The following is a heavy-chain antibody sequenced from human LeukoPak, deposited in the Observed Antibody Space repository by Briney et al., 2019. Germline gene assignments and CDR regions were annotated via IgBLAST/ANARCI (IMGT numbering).Heavy chain of an antibody. Sequence: PSETLSLTCAVYGGSFSGYYWSWIRQPPGKGLEWIGEINHSGSTNYNPSLKSRVTLSVDTSKNQFSLKLSSVTAADTAVYYCARALPVVPAANNWFDPWGQGTLVTVSS. J-gene: IGHJ5*02. V-gene: IGHV4-34*01. CDR1: GGSFSGYY. CDR3: ARALPVVPAANNWFDP. CDR2: INHSGST. D-gene: IGHD2-2*01.